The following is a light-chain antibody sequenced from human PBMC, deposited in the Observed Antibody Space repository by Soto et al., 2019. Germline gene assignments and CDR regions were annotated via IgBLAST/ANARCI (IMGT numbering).Light chain of an antibody. CDR1: QTTTSY. V-gene: IGKV1-39*01. Sequence: DIQLTQSPSSLSASVGDRVTITCRASQTTTSYLNWYQQKPGKAPQLLIYAASTLQSGVPSRFSGSGSGTDFTLTISSLQPEDFAVYYCQQRSNWPPYTFGQGTKLEIK. J-gene: IGKJ2*01. CDR2: AAS. CDR3: QQRSNWPPYT.